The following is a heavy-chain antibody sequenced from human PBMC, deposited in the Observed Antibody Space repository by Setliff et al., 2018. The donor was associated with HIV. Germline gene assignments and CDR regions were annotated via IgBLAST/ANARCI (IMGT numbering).Heavy chain of an antibody. CDR2: ISAYNGNT. CDR3: ARDSNPRRSWYSGDAFDI. V-gene: IGHV1-18*01. D-gene: IGHD6-13*01. J-gene: IGHJ3*02. CDR1: GYTFTSYG. Sequence: GASVKVSCKASGYTFTSYGISWVRQAPGQGLEWMGWISAYNGNTNYAQKLQGRVTMTTDTSTSTAYMEPRSLRSDDTAVYYCARDSNPRRSWYSGDAFDIWGQGTMVTVSS.